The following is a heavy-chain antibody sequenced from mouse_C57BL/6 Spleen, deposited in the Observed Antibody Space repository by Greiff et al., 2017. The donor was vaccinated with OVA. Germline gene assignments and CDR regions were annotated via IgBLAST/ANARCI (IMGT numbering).Heavy chain of an antibody. CDR1: GYTFTNYW. V-gene: IGHV1-63*01. J-gene: IGHJ4*01. CDR3: ARAIYYYGSSYDYYAMDY. Sequence: VKLQQSGAELVRPGTSVKMSCKASGYTFTNYWIGWAKQRPGHGLEWIGDIYPGGGYTNYNEKFKGKATLTADKSSSTAYMQFSSLTSEDSAIYYCARAIYYYGSSYDYYAMDYWGQGTSVTVSS. CDR2: IYPGGGYT. D-gene: IGHD1-1*01.